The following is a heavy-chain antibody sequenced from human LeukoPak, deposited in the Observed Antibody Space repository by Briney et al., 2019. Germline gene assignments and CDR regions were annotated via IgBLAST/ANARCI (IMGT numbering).Heavy chain of an antibody. Sequence: GRSLRLSCAASGFTFSAYGLHWVRQAPGKGLDWVALISYDGNNKYYADSVKGRFTISRDNSKNTLYLQMNSLRAEDTAVYYCARDGYNSGYLKALDYW. CDR3: ARDGYNSGYLKALDY. J-gene: IGHJ4*01. D-gene: IGHD5-18*01. CDR2: ISYDGNNK. V-gene: IGHV3-30-3*01. CDR1: GFTFSAYG.